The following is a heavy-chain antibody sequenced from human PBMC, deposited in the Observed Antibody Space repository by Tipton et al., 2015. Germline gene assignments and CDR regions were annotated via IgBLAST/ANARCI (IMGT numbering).Heavy chain of an antibody. CDR1: GDSISSVGYY. CDR3: ARAGTTTFDP. J-gene: IGHJ5*02. CDR2: IYFSGST. V-gene: IGHV4-31*03. D-gene: IGHD1-7*01. Sequence: TLSLTCTVSGDSISSVGYYWSWIRQHPGKGLECLGYIYFSGSTYYNPSLKSRLTMSVDTSANQFSLRLNSVTAADTAFYFCARAGTTTFDPWGQGTLVTVSS.